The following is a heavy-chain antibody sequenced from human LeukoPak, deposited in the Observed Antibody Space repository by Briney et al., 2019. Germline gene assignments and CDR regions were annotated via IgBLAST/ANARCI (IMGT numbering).Heavy chain of an antibody. CDR3: AKVPGQWLVTEPFDY. V-gene: IGHV3-23*01. J-gene: IGHJ4*02. D-gene: IGHD6-19*01. CDR1: GFTFSGYA. Sequence: GSLRLSCAASGFTFSGYAMSWVRQAPGKGLEWVSAISGSGGSTYYADSVKGRFTISRDNSKDTLYLQMNSLRAEDTAVYYCAKVPGQWLVTEPFDYWGQGTLVTVSS. CDR2: ISGSGGST.